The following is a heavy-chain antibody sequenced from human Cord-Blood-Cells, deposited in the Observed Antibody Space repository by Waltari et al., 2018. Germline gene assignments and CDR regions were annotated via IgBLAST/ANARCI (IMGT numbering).Heavy chain of an antibody. CDR2: INPNSGGT. D-gene: IGHD5-18*01. CDR3: ARDLRADTAMVGIYWFDP. J-gene: IGHJ5*02. CDR1: GYTFTGYY. Sequence: QVQLVQSGAEVKKPGASVKVSCKASGYTFTGYYMHWVRQAPGQGLEWMGWINPNSGGTNYAQKFQGRVTMTRDTSISTAYMELSRLRSDDTAVYYCARDLRADTAMVGIYWFDPWGQGTLVTVSS. V-gene: IGHV1-2*02.